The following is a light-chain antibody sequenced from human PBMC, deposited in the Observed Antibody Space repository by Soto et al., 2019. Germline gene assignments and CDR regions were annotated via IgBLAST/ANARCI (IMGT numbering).Light chain of an antibody. V-gene: IGKV3-11*01. Sequence: IVLTQSQVNLSLSPGDRATLSGRASQSVSSYLTWYQQKPGKAPKLLIYGASTMESGIPARFSGSGSGTEFTLTISSLQPEDSAPYYCQQFYSTPSTFGQGTKVDIK. CDR2: GAS. CDR1: QSVSSY. J-gene: IGKJ1*01. CDR3: QQFYSTPST.